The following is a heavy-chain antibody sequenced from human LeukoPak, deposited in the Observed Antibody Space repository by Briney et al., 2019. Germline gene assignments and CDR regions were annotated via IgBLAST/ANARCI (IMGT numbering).Heavy chain of an antibody. CDR2: INPSGGST. V-gene: IGHV1-46*01. CDR1: GYTXTSYY. D-gene: IGHD3-22*01. Sequence: GASVKVSCKASGYTXTSYYMHWVRQAPGQGLELMGIINPSGGSTSYAQKFQGRVTMTRDTSTSTVYMELSSLRSEDTAVYYCATFIGYDTDYWGQGTLVTVSS. CDR3: ATFIGYDTDY. J-gene: IGHJ4*02.